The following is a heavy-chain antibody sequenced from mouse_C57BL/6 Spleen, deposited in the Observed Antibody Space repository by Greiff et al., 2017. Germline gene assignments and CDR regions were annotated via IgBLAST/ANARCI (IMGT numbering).Heavy chain of an antibody. J-gene: IGHJ2*01. Sequence: VQLVESGPELVKPGASVKISCKASGYAFSSSWMNWVKQRPGKGLEWIGRIYPGDGDTNYNGKFKGKATLTADKSSSTAYMQLSSLTSEDSAVYYCARCYDDYYFDGWGQGTTLTVSS. V-gene: IGHV1-82*01. CDR2: IYPGDGDT. CDR1: GYAFSSSW. D-gene: IGHD2-13*01. CDR3: ARCYDDYYFDG.